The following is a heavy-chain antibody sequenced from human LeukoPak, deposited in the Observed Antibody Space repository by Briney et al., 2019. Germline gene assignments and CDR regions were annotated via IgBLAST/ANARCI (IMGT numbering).Heavy chain of an antibody. J-gene: IGHJ5*02. CDR3: ARVNGCSGGSCGWFDP. CDR2: ISAYNGNT. D-gene: IGHD2-15*01. CDR1: GYTFTSYG. Sequence: ASVKVSCKASGYTFTSYGISWVRQAPGQGLEWMGWISAYNGNTNYAQKLQGRVTTTTDTSTSTAYMELRSLRSDDTAVYYCARVNGCSGGSCGWFDPWGQGTLVTVSS. V-gene: IGHV1-18*01.